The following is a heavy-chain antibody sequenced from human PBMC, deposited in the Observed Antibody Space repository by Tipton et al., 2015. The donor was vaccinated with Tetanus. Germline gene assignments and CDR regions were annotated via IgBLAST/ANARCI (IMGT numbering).Heavy chain of an antibody. Sequence: QLVQSGADVKKPGESLKISCKASGYSFTSHWIGWVRQMPGKGLEWMGMIFPDDSDTRYSPSFQGHVTFSVDKSTSTVYLQWGGLKASDTAMYFCARMYSSSSPFDHWGQGTLVAVSS. D-gene: IGHD1-26*01. J-gene: IGHJ4*02. V-gene: IGHV5-51*01. CDR1: GYSFTSHW. CDR2: IFPDDSDT. CDR3: ARMYSSSSPFDH.